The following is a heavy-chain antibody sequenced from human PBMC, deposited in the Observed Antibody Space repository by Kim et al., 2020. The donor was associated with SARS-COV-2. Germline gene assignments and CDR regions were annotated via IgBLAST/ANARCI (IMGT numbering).Heavy chain of an antibody. J-gene: IGHJ6*02. CDR3: ARGNYHGMDV. D-gene: IGHD1-7*01. Sequence: GGSLRLSCVASGFTFSSYWMHWVRQAPGKGLVWVSRINSEGSSTIYADSGKGRFTISRDNAKNTLYLQMDSLRAEDTAVYYCARGNYHGMDVWGQGTTVTVSS. CDR1: GFTFSSYW. V-gene: IGHV3-74*01. CDR2: INSEGSST.